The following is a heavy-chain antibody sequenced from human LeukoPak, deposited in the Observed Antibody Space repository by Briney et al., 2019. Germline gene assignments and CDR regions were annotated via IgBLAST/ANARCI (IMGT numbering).Heavy chain of an antibody. D-gene: IGHD2-15*01. CDR1: GGSFSGYY. J-gene: IGHJ4*02. Sequence: SETLSLTCAVYGGSFSGYYWSWIRQPPGKGLEWIGEINHSGSTNYSPSLQSRVTISVDTSKNQFSLKLSSVTAADTAVYYCARAVYCSGGNCYLPLDSWGQGTLVTVSS. V-gene: IGHV4-34*01. CDR2: INHSGST. CDR3: ARAVYCSGGNCYLPLDS.